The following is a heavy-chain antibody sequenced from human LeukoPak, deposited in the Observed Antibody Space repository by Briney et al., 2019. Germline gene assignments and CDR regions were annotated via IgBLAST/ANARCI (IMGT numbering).Heavy chain of an antibody. CDR2: INANSGGT. V-gene: IGHV1-2*02. Sequence: ASVKVSCKAPGYTFTGYYIHWVRQAPGQGLEWMGFINANSGGTNYAQKFQGRVTMTRDTSISTAYMELSRLRFDDTAVYYCARDPRIAVAGTQAGAYYFDYWGQGTLVTVSS. J-gene: IGHJ4*02. D-gene: IGHD6-19*01. CDR3: ARDPRIAVAGTQAGAYYFDY. CDR1: GYTFTGYY.